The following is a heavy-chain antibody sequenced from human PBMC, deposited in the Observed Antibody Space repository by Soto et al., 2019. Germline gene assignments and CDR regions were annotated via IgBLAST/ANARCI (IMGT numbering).Heavy chain of an antibody. V-gene: IGHV3-30*18. Sequence: QVKLVESGGGVVQPGRSLRLSCAASGFTFSSYGMHWVRQAPGTGLEWVACISHDGSNKYFADSVKGRFTITRDNTQNTLSLQMNSLRIEDTAVYYCAKHLLAPAGYLLGMDVWGQGTTVTVSS. CDR1: GFTFSSYG. D-gene: IGHD3-9*01. CDR2: ISHDGSNK. CDR3: AKHLLAPAGYLLGMDV. J-gene: IGHJ6*02.